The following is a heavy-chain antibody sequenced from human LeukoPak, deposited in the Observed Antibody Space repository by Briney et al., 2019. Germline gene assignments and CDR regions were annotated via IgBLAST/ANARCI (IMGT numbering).Heavy chain of an antibody. V-gene: IGHV1-2*02. J-gene: IGHJ6*02. CDR2: INPDSGGT. CDR3: ARDHCSAYSCYEDYYNGVDV. Sequence: ASVRDSSMAPGYTFTGYYLQWVRPAPGQGLEWMGWINPDSGGTEYAQRFQGRVTMTRDKSISTAYMELSRLRSDDTAVYYCARDHCSAYSCYEDYYNGVDVWGQGT. D-gene: IGHD2-15*01. CDR1: GYTFTGYY.